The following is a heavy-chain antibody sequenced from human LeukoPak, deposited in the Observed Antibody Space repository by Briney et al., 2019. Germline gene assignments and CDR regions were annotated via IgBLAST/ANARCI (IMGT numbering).Heavy chain of an antibody. CDR1: VFTFSIYC. J-gene: IGHJ5*02. Sequence: PGVSLRLSCASSVFTFSIYCMSCVRQAPGKGLECVSAISFSGGSTYYADSVKVRFTISRHNSKNTLYLQMNSLRGEDTAVYYCAKDPKPPPKSPPIAVQPTWGQGTLVTVSS. CDR3: AKDPKPPPKSPPIAVQPT. V-gene: IGHV3-23*01. CDR2: ISFSGGST. D-gene: IGHD6-19*01.